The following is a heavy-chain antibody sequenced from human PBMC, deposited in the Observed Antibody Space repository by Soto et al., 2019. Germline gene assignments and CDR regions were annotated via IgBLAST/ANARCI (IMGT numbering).Heavy chain of an antibody. D-gene: IGHD2-21*01. CDR2: ISYDGSNK. J-gene: IGHJ6*02. CDR3: AKDQRDPIYYYYYGMDV. V-gene: IGHV3-30*18. CDR1: GFTFSSYG. Sequence: GGSLRLSCAASGFTFSSYGMHWVRQAPGKGLEWVAVISYDGSNKYYADSVKGRFTISRDNSKNTLYLQMNSLRAEDTAVYYCAKDQRDPIYYYYYGMDVWGQGTTVTVSS.